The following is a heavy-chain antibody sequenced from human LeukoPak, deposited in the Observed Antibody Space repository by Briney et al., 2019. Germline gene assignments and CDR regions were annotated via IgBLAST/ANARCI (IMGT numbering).Heavy chain of an antibody. CDR1: GFTLSNYA. D-gene: IGHD2-2*01. V-gene: IGHV3-23*01. CDR3: ARYCSGTCYSGFEY. Sequence: GGSLRLSCAASGFTLSNYAMSWVRQAPGKGLEWVSTIRGSGGNTYYADSVKGRFTISRDTSKNTLDLQMNSLRAEDTALYYCARYCSGTCYSGFEYWGEGTLVTVSS. CDR2: IRGSGGNT. J-gene: IGHJ4*02.